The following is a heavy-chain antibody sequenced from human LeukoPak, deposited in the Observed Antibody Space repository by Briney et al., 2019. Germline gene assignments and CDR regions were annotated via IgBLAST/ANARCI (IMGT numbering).Heavy chain of an antibody. Sequence: TGGSLRLSRAASGFTFDDYAMRWVRQAPGKGLEWVSGISWNSGSIGYADSVKGRFTISRDNAKNSLYLQMNSLRAEDTALYYCAKDMNYYDSSGYPYYFDYWGQGTLVTVSS. CDR2: ISWNSGSI. CDR1: GFTFDDYA. D-gene: IGHD3-22*01. J-gene: IGHJ4*02. CDR3: AKDMNYYDSSGYPYYFDY. V-gene: IGHV3-9*01.